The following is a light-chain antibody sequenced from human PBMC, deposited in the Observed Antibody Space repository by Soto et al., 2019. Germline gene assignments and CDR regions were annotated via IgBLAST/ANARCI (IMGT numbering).Light chain of an antibody. CDR3: QQADIFQLT. Sequence: DIQMTQFPSSVSASVGDRVIITCRASQPLGAWLAWYQQKPGKAPKLLIYATSTLESGVPSRFSGSGSGTEFTLTISSLQPEDFATYYCQQADIFQLTFGGGTRVEIK. V-gene: IGKV1-12*01. CDR1: QPLGAW. CDR2: ATS. J-gene: IGKJ4*01.